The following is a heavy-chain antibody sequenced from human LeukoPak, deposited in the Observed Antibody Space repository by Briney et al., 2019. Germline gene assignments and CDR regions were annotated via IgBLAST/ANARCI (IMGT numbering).Heavy chain of an antibody. CDR3: AKTRPLDSSSWSHGDY. V-gene: IGHV3-23*01. CDR2: ISGSGDST. Sequence: GGSLRLSCAASGFTFSSYAMSWVRQAPGKGLERVSAISGSGDSTYYGDSVKGRFTISRDNSKNTLYLQMNSLRAEDTAVYYCAKTRPLDSSSWSHGDYWGQGTLVTVSS. D-gene: IGHD6-13*01. J-gene: IGHJ4*02. CDR1: GFTFSSYA.